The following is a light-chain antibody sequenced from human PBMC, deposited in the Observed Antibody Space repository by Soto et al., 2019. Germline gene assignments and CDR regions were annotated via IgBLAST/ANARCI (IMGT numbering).Light chain of an antibody. J-gene: IGKJ5*01. CDR2: DAS. Sequence: VFTQSPATLAFSPGERATLSRRASQSVSTYLAWYQKKPGQPPRLLIYDASFGATGIPDRFRGSGSGTDFTLTISSLGPEDFAVYYCQQRSNWPPITFGQGTRLEIK. V-gene: IGKV3-11*01. CDR1: QSVSTY. CDR3: QQRSNWPPIT.